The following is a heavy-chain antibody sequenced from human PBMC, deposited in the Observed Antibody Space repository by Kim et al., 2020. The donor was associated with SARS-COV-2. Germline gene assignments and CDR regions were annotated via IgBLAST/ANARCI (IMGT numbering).Heavy chain of an antibody. D-gene: IGHD3-22*01. CDR3: ARAPGRYYYDSSGYFDY. CDR1: GFTFSSYW. CDR2: INSDGSST. V-gene: IGHV3-74*01. Sequence: GGSLRLSCAASGFTFSSYWMHWVRQAPGKGLVWVSRINSDGSSTSYADSVKGRFTISRDNAKNTLYLQMNSLRAEDTAVYYCARAPGRYYYDSSGYFDYWGPGALVTVSS. J-gene: IGHJ4*02.